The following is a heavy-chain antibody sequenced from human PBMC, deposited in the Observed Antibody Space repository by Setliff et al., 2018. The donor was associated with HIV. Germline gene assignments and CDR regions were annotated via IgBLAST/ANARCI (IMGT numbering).Heavy chain of an antibody. CDR2: IHTSGST. CDR1: GGSISSGSYY. V-gene: IGHV4-61*09. CDR3: AREERRNSPRITMIVVPREAQRPFDY. Sequence: SETLSLTCTVSGGSISSGSYYWSWIRQPAGKGLEWIGHIHTSGSTKYNPSLKSRVTISADTSKNQFSLNLSSVTAADTAVYYCAREERRNSPRITMIVVPREAQRPFDYWGQGTLVTVSS. J-gene: IGHJ4*02. D-gene: IGHD3-22*01.